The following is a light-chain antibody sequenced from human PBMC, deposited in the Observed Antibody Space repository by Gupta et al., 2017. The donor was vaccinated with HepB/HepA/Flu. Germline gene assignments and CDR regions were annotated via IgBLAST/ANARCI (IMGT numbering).Light chain of an antibody. CDR3: QQYYSSPLT. V-gene: IGKV4-1*01. J-gene: IGKJ4*01. CDR1: QSVLHSSNDKNY. Sequence: DIVMTQSLDSLAVSLGERATIHCKSSQSVLHSSNDKNYLTWYQQKPGQPPKLLIYWASTREFGVPDRFSGSGSGTEFTLTINSLQAEDVAVYYCQQYYSSPLTFGGGTKVEIK. CDR2: WAS.